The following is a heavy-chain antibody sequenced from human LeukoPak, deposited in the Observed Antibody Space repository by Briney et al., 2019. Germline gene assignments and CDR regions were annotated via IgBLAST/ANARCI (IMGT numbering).Heavy chain of an antibody. V-gene: IGHV1-18*01. CDR1: GYTFTSYG. J-gene: IGHJ4*02. D-gene: IGHD5-12*01. Sequence: AASVKVSCKASGYTFTSYGISWVRQAPGQGLEWMGWISAYNGNTNYAQKLQGRVTMTTDTSTSTAYMELRSLRSDDTAVYYCARDRRVATISYADYWGQGTLVTVSS. CDR3: ARDRRVATISYADY. CDR2: ISAYNGNT.